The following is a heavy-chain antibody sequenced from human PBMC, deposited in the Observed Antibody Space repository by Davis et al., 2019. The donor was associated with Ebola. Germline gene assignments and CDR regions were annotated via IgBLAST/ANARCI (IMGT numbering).Heavy chain of an antibody. V-gene: IGHV3-23*01. J-gene: IGHJ4*02. D-gene: IGHD4-17*01. CDR1: GFTFSSYA. CDR2: ITSSGGST. CDR3: AKDRRTVSY. Sequence: GESLKISCAASGFTFSSYAMSWVRQAPGKGLEWVSSITSSGGSTYYADSVKGRFTISRDSSKNTLYLQMNSLRAEDTAVYYCAKDRRTVSYWGQGTLVTVSS.